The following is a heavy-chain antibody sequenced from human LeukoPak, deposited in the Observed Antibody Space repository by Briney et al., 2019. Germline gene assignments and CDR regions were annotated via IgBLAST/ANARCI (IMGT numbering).Heavy chain of an antibody. J-gene: IGHJ5*02. CDR1: GFTFSASP. CDR3: AKLPYGDYNHH. CDR2: INPDGSDK. D-gene: IGHD4-17*01. V-gene: IGHV3-7*05. Sequence: PGGSLRLSCSASGFTFSASPMHWIRQAPGKGLEWVANINPDGSDKYYVDSVKGRFTISRDNAKSSLYLQMNSLRAEDTAVYYCAKLPYGDYNHHWGQGTLVTVSS.